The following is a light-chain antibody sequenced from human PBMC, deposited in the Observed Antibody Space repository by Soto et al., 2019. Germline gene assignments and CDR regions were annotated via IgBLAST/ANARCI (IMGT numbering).Light chain of an antibody. V-gene: IGLV3-21*04. CDR3: QVWDSSSDHKGYV. CDR2: YDS. J-gene: IGLJ1*01. Sequence: SYELTQPPSVSVAPGKTARITCGGNNIGSKSVHWYQQKPVQATVLVIYYDSDRPSGIPERFSGSNSWNTATLTISRVEAWDEADYYCQVWDSSSDHKGYVFGTGTKLTVL. CDR1: NIGSKS.